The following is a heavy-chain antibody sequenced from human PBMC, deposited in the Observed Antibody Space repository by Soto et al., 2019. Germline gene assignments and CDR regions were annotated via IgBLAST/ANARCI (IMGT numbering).Heavy chain of an antibody. Sequence: ASVKVSCKASGYTFTTYYMHWVRQAPGQGLEWMGIINPSGGSTSYAQKSQGRVTMTRDTSTSTVYMELSSLRSEDTAVYYCARAYSNGPYDYWGQGTLVTAPQ. CDR2: INPSGGST. V-gene: IGHV1-46*01. CDR1: GYTFTTYY. D-gene: IGHD3-22*01. CDR3: ARAYSNGPYDY. J-gene: IGHJ4*02.